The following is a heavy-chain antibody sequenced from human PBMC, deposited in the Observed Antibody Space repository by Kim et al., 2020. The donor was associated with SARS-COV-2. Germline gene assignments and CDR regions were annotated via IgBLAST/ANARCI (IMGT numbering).Heavy chain of an antibody. CDR1: GFSFSSYG. J-gene: IGHJ4*02. V-gene: IGHV3-33*08. CDR3: ARDAPRGYSYGYPDY. CDR2: IWYDGSNN. Sequence: GGSLRLSCAASGFSFSSYGMHWVRQAPGKGLEWVAVIWYDGSNNYYADSVKGRFTISRDNSKNTLYLQMNSLRAEDTAVYYCARDAPRGYSYGYPDYWGQGTLVTVSS. D-gene: IGHD5-18*01.